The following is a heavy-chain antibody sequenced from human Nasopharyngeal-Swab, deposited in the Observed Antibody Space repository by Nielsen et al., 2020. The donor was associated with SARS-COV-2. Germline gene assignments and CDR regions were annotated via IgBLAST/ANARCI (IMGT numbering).Heavy chain of an antibody. J-gene: IGHJ4*02. D-gene: IGHD5-12*01. CDR3: ARLSGYSGYDERAFDY. CDR1: GGSIRSSSYY. V-gene: IGHV4-39*01. Sequence: AGTLSLTCTVSGGSIRSSSYYWGWIRQPPGKGLAWIGSIYYSGSTYYNPSLKSRFTISVDTSKNQFSLKLSSVTAADTAVYYCARLSGYSGYDERAFDYWGQGTLVTVSS. CDR2: IYYSGST.